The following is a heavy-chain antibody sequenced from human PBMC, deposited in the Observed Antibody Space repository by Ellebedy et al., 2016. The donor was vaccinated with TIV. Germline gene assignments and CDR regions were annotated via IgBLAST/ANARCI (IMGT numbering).Heavy chain of an antibody. D-gene: IGHD3-10*01. J-gene: IGHJ6*02. CDR3: ARGRAMVRGALIYYYYGMDV. V-gene: IGHV4-34*01. CDR1: GGSFSGYY. Sequence: SETLSLTCAVYGGSFSGYYWSWIRQPPGKGLEWIGEINHSGSTNYNPSLKSRVTISVDTSKNQFSLKLSSVTAADTAVYYCARGRAMVRGALIYYYYGMDVWGQGTTVTVSS. CDR2: INHSGST.